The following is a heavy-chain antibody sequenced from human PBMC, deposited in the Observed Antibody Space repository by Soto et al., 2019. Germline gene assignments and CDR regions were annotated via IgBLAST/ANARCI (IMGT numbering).Heavy chain of an antibody. CDR1: GFTFSSYA. CDR2: ISYDGSNK. J-gene: IGHJ4*02. V-gene: IGHV3-30-3*01. D-gene: IGHD5-18*01. CDR3: ARGGGVTWIQLWSD. Sequence: QVQLVESGGGVVQPGRSLRLSCAASGFTFSSYAMHWVRQAPGKGLEWVAVISYDGSNKYYADSVKGRFTISRDNSKNTLYLQMNSLRAEDTAVYYCARGGGVTWIQLWSDWGQGTLVTVSS.